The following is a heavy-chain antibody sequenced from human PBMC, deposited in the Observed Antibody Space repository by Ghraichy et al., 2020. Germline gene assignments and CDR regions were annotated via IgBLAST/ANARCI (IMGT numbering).Heavy chain of an antibody. Sequence: GGSLRLSCAASGFTFSSYAMSWVRQAPGKGLEWVSAITGSGGSTYYADSVKGRFTISRDNSKNTLYLQMNSLRAEDTAVYYCAKVLQGSLYQWLVDYWGQGTLVTVSS. J-gene: IGHJ4*02. CDR2: ITGSGGST. D-gene: IGHD6-19*01. CDR1: GFTFSSYA. V-gene: IGHV3-23*01. CDR3: AKVLQGSLYQWLVDY.